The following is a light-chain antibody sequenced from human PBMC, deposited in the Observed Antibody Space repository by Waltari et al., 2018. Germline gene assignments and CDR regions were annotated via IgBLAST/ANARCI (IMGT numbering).Light chain of an antibody. V-gene: IGKV1-39*01. J-gene: IGKJ2*02. CDR3: QQSYSNSRT. CDR2: AAS. Sequence: DIRMTQSPSSLSASVGDRVTITCRASQSINTYLSWFQQKPGKAPKLLIYAASSLQSGVPSRFSGSGSRTDFTLTISSLQPEDFATYYCQQSYSNSRTFGQGTKLEIK. CDR1: QSINTY.